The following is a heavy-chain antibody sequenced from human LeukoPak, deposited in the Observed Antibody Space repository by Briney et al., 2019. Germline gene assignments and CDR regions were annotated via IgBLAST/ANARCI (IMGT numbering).Heavy chain of an antibody. J-gene: IGHJ5*02. CDR2: ISAYNGNT. D-gene: IGHD6-13*01. CDR1: GYTFTSYG. Sequence: GASVKVSCKASGYTFTSYGISWVRQAPGQGLEWMGWISAYNGNTNYAQKLQGRVTMTTDTSTSTAYMELRSLRSDDTAVYYCARTAAAGTSQFYMRPFDPWGQGTLVTVSS. CDR3: ARTAAAGTSQFYMRPFDP. V-gene: IGHV1-18*01.